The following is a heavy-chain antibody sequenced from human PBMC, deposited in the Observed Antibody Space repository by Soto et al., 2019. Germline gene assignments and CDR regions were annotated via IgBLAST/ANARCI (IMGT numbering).Heavy chain of an antibody. J-gene: IGHJ4*02. V-gene: IGHV1-69*06. D-gene: IGHD5-18*01. CDR2: IIPIFGTA. CDR1: GGTFSSYA. Sequence: QVQLVQSGAEVKKPGSSVKVSCKASGGTFSSYAISWVRQAPGQGLEWMGGIIPIFGTANYAQKLQGRVTMTTDTSTSTAYMELRSLRSDDTAVYYCARSGYSYGRFDYWGQGTLVTVSS. CDR3: ARSGYSYGRFDY.